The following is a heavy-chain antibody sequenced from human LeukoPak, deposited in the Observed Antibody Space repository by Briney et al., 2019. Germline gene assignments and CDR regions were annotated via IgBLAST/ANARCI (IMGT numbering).Heavy chain of an antibody. CDR3: ARRFGDSSGYYFRSYFYYYMDV. CDR2: INHSGST. J-gene: IGHJ6*03. D-gene: IGHD3-22*01. Sequence: PSETLSLTCAVYGGSYSGYYWSWIRQPPGKGLEWIGEINHSGSTNYNPSLKSRVTISVDTSKNQFSLKLSSVTAADTAVYYCARRFGDSSGYYFRSYFYYYMDVWGKGTTVTISS. V-gene: IGHV4-34*01. CDR1: GGSYSGYY.